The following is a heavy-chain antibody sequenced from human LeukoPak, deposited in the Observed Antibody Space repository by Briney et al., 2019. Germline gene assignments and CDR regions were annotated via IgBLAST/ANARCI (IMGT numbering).Heavy chain of an antibody. D-gene: IGHD4-17*01. J-gene: IGHJ5*02. CDR1: GFTFRNYA. CDR2: IAASSGST. CDR3: AKAAYGDYVNWFDP. V-gene: IGHV3-23*01. Sequence: GGSLRLSCAASGFTFRNYAMNWVRHAPGKGLEWVSSIAASSGSTYYAASVKGRFTISRDNSKNTLYLQMNSLRAEGTALYYCAKAAYGDYVNWFDPWGQGTLLTVSS.